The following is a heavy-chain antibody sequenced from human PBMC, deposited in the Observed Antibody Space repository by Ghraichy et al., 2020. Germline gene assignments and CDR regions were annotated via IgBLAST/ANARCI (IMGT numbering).Heavy chain of an antibody. Sequence: GSLSLTCAVYGGSFSGYYWSWIRQPPGKGLEWIGEINHSGSTNYNPSLKSRVTISVDTSKNQFSLKLSSVTAADTAVYYCARSFILAYCGGDCHGPYWYFDLWGRGTLVPVSS. D-gene: IGHD2-21*02. V-gene: IGHV4-34*01. CDR2: INHSGST. J-gene: IGHJ2*01. CDR1: GGSFSGYY. CDR3: ARSFILAYCGGDCHGPYWYFDL.